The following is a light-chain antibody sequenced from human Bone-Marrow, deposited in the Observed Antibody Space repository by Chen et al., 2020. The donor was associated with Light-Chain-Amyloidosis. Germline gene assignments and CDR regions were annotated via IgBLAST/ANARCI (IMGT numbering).Light chain of an antibody. CDR1: QSLLYTSKSKNY. CDR3: QQYYSTPRT. J-gene: IGKJ1*01. Sequence: DIVLTQSPDSLAVSLGERATINCKSSQSLLYTSKSKNYLAWYQQTPGQPPQLRLYWASPRGPGVPDRFSGSGSGTDFTLTISSLQTADVAVYYCQQYYSTPRTFGQGTKVEIK. CDR2: WAS. V-gene: IGKV4-1*01.